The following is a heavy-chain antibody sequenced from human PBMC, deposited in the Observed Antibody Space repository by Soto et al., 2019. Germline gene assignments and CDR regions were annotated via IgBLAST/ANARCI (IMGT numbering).Heavy chain of an antibody. D-gene: IGHD3-10*01. J-gene: IGHJ4*02. CDR2: IIPIFGTA. CDR1: GGTFSSYA. Sequence: QVQLVQSGAEVKKPGSSVKVSCKASGGTFSSYAISWVRQAPGQGLEWMGGIIPIFGTANYAQKFQGSVTITAYESTSTAYMELSRLRSEDTAVYYCATSSVNTMVRGVRGHYFDYWGQGTLVTVSS. V-gene: IGHV1-69*01. CDR3: ATSSVNTMVRGVRGHYFDY.